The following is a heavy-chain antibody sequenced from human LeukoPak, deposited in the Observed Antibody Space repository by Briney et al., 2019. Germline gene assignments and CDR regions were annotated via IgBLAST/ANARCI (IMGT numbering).Heavy chain of an antibody. D-gene: IGHD3-3*01. CDR1: GGSINSGSYY. J-gene: IGHJ6*03. CDR2: IYTSGST. CDR3: AREVLVAIFGVVTPLYYMDV. V-gene: IGHV4-61*02. Sequence: PSETLSLTCTVSGGSINSGSYYWSWIRQPAGKGLEWIGRIYTSGSTNYNPSLKSRVTISVDTSKNQFSLKLSSVTAADTAVYYCAREVLVAIFGVVTPLYYMDVWGKGTTVTVPS.